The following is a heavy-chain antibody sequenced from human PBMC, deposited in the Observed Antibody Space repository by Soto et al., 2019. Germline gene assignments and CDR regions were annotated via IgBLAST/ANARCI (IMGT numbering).Heavy chain of an antibody. V-gene: IGHV3-13*01. D-gene: IGHD1-20*01. J-gene: IGHJ4*02. CDR3: ARVANNAYDY. CDR2: IGTAGDT. CDR1: GFTFSRYD. Sequence: EVQLVESGGGLVQPGGSLRLSCAASGFTFSRYDMHWVRQATGKGLEWVSTIGTAGDTYYPGSVKGRFTISRENDKNSLYLQMNSLRAEDTAVYYGARVANNAYDYWGQGTLVTVSS.